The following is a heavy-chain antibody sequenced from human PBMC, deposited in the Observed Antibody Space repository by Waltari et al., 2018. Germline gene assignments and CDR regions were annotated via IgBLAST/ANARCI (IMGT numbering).Heavy chain of an antibody. Sequence: EVQLVESGGGLVKPGGSLRLSCAASGFTFSSYSMNWARQAPGKGLEWVSSISSSSSYIYYADSVKGRFTISRDNAKNSLYLQMNSLRAEDTAVYYCARGVVTGSFDYWGQGTLVTVSS. D-gene: IGHD7-27*01. CDR2: ISSSSSYI. CDR1: GFTFSSYS. J-gene: IGHJ4*02. CDR3: ARGVVTGSFDY. V-gene: IGHV3-21*01.